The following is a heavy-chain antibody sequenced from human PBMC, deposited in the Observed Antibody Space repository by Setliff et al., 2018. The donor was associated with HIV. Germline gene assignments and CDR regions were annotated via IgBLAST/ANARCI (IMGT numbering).Heavy chain of an antibody. Sequence: SGGSLRLSCAASGFTFSSYAMHWVRQAPGKGLEYVSAISSNGGSTYYANSVKGRFTISRDNSKNTLYLQMGSLRAEDMAVYYCARVFQGDSSGWHVTRTSYYYYGMDVWGQGTTVTVSS. CDR2: ISSNGGST. CDR3: ARVFQGDSSGWHVTRTSYYYYGMDV. J-gene: IGHJ6*02. CDR1: GFTFSSYA. D-gene: IGHD6-19*01. V-gene: IGHV3-64*01.